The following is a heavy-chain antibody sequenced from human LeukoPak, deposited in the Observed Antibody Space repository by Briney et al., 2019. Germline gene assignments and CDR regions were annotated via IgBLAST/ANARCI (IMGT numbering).Heavy chain of an antibody. Sequence: PGGSLRLSCAASGFTFSSYAMSWVRQAPGKGLEWVSAISGSGGSTYYADSVKGRFTISRDNSKNTLYLQMNSLRAQDTAVYYCAKFTAGSCLHPQPDYWGQGTLVSVSS. CDR3: AKFTAGSCLHPQPDY. D-gene: IGHD2-15*01. CDR2: ISGSGGST. CDR1: GFTFSSYA. V-gene: IGHV3-23*01. J-gene: IGHJ4*02.